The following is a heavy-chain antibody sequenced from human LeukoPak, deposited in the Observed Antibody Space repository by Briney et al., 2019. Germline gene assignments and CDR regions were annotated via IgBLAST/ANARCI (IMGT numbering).Heavy chain of an antibody. CDR2: ISSNGCST. CDR1: GFSFSSYA. D-gene: IGHD3-10*01. V-gene: IGHV3-64D*06. J-gene: IGHJ3*02. CDR3: VKVLGDEVRVPDAFDI. Sequence: GWSLRLSCSASGFSFSSYAIHWLRQAPATALEYVSGISSNGCSTYYADSVKGRFTTSRDNSKNTLYLQISSLRAEGTPVYYCVKVLGDEVRVPDAFDIWGQGTRVTVSS.